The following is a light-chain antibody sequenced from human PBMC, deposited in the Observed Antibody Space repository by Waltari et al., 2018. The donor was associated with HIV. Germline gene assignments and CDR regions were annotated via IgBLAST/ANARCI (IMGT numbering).Light chain of an antibody. CDR1: GSNIGSNE. J-gene: IGLJ3*02. CDR2: SNN. CDR3: AAWDDSLNGPM. Sequence: QSVLTQPPSASGTPGQRVTLPCSGSGSNIGSNEVNWYQHLPGTAPKLLIYSNNQRPSGVPDRFSGSKSGTSASLAISGLQSEDDADYYCAAWDDSLNGPMFGGGTKLTVL. V-gene: IGLV1-44*01.